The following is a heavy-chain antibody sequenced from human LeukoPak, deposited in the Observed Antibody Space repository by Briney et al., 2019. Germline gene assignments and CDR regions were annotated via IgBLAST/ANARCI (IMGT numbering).Heavy chain of an antibody. D-gene: IGHD3-9*01. V-gene: IGHV3-30*02. CDR3: ARGAKYDILTGYRRSRLLGDY. J-gene: IGHJ4*02. CDR2: IRYDGSNK. CDR1: GFTFSSYA. Sequence: GGSLKLSCAASGFTFSSYAMHWVRQAPAKGLEWVAFIRYDGSNKYYADSVKGRFTISRDNSKNTLFLQMNSLRPEDTAVYYCARGAKYDILTGYRRSRLLGDYWGQGTLVTVSS.